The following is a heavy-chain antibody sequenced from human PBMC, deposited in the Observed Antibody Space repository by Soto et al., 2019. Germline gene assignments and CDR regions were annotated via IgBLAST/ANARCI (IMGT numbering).Heavy chain of an antibody. V-gene: IGHV3-48*02. CDR1: GFTFNIYS. CDR2: ITSDTKTI. CDR3: ARSVEGHFDY. J-gene: IGHJ4*02. Sequence: EVQLVESGGDLVQRGGSLRLSCAASGFTFNIYSMNWVRQAPGKGLEWFSYITSDTKTIKYADSVKGRFTISRDNAKNSVYLQMNGLRDADTAVYYCARSVEGHFDYWGQGTVVTVSS. D-gene: IGHD6-19*01.